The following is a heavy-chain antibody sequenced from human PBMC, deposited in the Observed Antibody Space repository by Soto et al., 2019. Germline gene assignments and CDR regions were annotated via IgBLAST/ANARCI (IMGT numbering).Heavy chain of an antibody. J-gene: IGHJ4*02. CDR3: AKDTYYHDRSGYYIFDY. D-gene: IGHD3-22*01. CDR2: IRSKAYDGTT. Sequence: GSLRLSCTASGFTFGDYAMSWFRQAPGKGLEWVGFIRSKAYDGTTEYAASVKGRFTISRDDSKSIAYLQMNSLKTEDTAVYYCAKDTYYHDRSGYYIFDYWGQGTPVAVSS. CDR1: GFTFGDYA. V-gene: IGHV3-49*03.